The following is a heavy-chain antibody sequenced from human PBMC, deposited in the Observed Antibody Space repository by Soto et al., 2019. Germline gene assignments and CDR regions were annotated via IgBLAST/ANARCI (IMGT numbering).Heavy chain of an antibody. Sequence: GGSLRLSCAASGFNFSSYAMSWVRQTPGKGLEWVSAISGSGGSTYYADSVKGRFTISRDNSKNTLYLQMNSLRAEDTAVYYCAKAYSYDSIAYYYFPPRGYNFDHWGQGTLVTVSS. CDR3: AKAYSYDSIAYYYFPPRGYNFDH. CDR2: ISGSGGST. V-gene: IGHV3-23*01. J-gene: IGHJ4*02. D-gene: IGHD3-22*01. CDR1: GFNFSSYA.